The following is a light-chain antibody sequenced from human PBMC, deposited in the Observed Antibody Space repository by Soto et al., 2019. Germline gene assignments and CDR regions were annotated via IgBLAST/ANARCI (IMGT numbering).Light chain of an antibody. V-gene: IGKV1-39*01. Sequence: DIQMTQSPSSLSASVGDRVTITCRASQSISKYVNWYQHKPGKAPTVLIHAASSLQSGVPSRFSGSGSGTDFTLTISSLQPEDFATYYCQQSYSTPPITFGQGTRLEIK. CDR3: QQSYSTPPIT. CDR1: QSISKY. J-gene: IGKJ5*01. CDR2: AAS.